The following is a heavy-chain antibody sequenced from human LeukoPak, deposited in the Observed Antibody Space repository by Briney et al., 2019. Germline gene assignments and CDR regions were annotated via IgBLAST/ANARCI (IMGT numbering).Heavy chain of an antibody. Sequence: SQTLSPTCAISGDSVSSNSAAWNWIRQSPSRGLEWLGRTYYRSKWNKNYAASVKSRITINPDTSKNQLSLQLNSVTPEDTAVYYCARGYMGTTDYWGQGTLVIVSS. CDR3: ARGYMGTTDY. J-gene: IGHJ4*02. CDR1: GDSVSSNSAA. CDR2: TYYRSKWNK. V-gene: IGHV6-1*01. D-gene: IGHD1-7*01.